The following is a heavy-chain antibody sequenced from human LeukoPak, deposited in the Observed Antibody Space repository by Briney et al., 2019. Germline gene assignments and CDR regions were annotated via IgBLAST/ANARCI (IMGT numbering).Heavy chain of an antibody. CDR1: GGSISSGGYS. CDR3: AREGGYCSSTSCYGNWFDP. J-gene: IGHJ5*02. CDR2: IYHSGST. V-gene: IGHV4-30-2*01. D-gene: IGHD2-2*01. Sequence: SETLSLTCAVSGGSISSGGYSWSWIRRPPGKGLEWIGYIYHSGSTYYNPSLKSRVTISVDRSKNQFPLKLSSVTAADTAVYYCAREGGYCSSTSCYGNWFDPWGQGTLVTVSS.